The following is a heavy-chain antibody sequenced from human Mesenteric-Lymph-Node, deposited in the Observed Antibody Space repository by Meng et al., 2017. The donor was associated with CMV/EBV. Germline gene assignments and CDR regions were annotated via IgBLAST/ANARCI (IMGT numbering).Heavy chain of an antibody. Sequence: SQTPSLTCAVYGGSFSGYYWSWIRQPPGKGLEWIGEINHSGSTNYNPSLKSRVTISVDTSKNQFSLKLSSVTAADTAVYYCARAGSYGMDVWGQGTTVTVSS. CDR1: GGSFSGYY. V-gene: IGHV4-34*01. J-gene: IGHJ6*02. CDR2: INHSGST. D-gene: IGHD1-14*01. CDR3: ARAGSYGMDV.